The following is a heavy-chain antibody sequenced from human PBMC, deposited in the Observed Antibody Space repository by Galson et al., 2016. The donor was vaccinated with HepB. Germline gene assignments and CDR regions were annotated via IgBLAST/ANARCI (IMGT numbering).Heavy chain of an antibody. V-gene: IGHV3-74*03. CDR3: ARGDGTGYHQSPDY. J-gene: IGHJ4*02. CDR2: IVSDGSTS. D-gene: IGHD3-10*01. CDR1: GFTFSNYW. Sequence: SLRLSCAASGFTFSNYWMNWVRQAPGKGLVWVSRIVSDGSTSTYADSVKGRFISSRDNARNTLYLQMKDLRVEDTAVYYCARGDGTGYHQSPDYWGQGTLVTVSS.